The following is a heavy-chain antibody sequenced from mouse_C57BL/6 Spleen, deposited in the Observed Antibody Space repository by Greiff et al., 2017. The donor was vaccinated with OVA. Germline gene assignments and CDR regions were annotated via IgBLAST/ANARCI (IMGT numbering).Heavy chain of an antibody. CDR3: ARRGYDYDSFAY. V-gene: IGHV1-26*01. Sequence: EVKLQQSGPELVKPGASVKISCKASGYTFTDYYMNWVKQSHGKSLEWIGDINPNNGGTSYNQKFKGKATLTVDKSSSTAYMELRSLTSEDSAVYYCARRGYDYDSFAYWGQGTLVTVSA. CDR2: INPNNGGT. CDR1: GYTFTDYY. D-gene: IGHD2-4*01. J-gene: IGHJ3*01.